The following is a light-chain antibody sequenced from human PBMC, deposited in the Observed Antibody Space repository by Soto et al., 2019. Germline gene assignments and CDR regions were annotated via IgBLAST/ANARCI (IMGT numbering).Light chain of an antibody. V-gene: IGKV3-15*01. CDR2: EAS. J-gene: IGKJ1*01. CDR1: ESVSKY. Sequence: EVVLTQSPATLSVSPLESAILSFSSSESVSKYLAWYQQKPGQAPRLLIYEASARATGIPSRFSGSGSATEFTLTINSLQSEDFAVYYRPQYNDWRTFGQGTKVE. CDR3: PQYNDWRT.